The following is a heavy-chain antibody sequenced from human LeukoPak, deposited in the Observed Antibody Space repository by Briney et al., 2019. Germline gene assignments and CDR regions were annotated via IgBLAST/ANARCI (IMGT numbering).Heavy chain of an antibody. CDR3: ARIFSAYLYYFDY. J-gene: IGHJ4*02. D-gene: IGHD2-21*01. Sequence: GGSLRLSCAASGFTFSTYAMHWVRQAPGKGLEWVGLVTSNGRTKYYADSVKGRFTVSRDDSKNTLYLQMNSLGAEDKAVYYCARIFSAYLYYFDYWGQGTLVTVSS. CDR1: GFTFSTYA. V-gene: IGHV3-30*04. CDR2: VTSNGRTK.